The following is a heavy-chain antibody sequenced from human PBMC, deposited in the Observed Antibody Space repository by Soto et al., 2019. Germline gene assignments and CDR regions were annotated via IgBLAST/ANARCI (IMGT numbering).Heavy chain of an antibody. J-gene: IGHJ6*03. Sequence: QVQLQQGGAGLLTPSETLSLTCAVYGTSFSGYYWSWIRQPQGKGLEGIGEISHSGSTNYNPSPKSRVSISLDTSKAQFSLKLSSVSAADTAVYYCARGPYGSGIRSPYYNYYMDVGGKGTTVTVSS. D-gene: IGHD3-10*01. V-gene: IGHV4-34*01. CDR2: ISHSGST. CDR3: ARGPYGSGIRSPYYNYYMDV. CDR1: GTSFSGYY.